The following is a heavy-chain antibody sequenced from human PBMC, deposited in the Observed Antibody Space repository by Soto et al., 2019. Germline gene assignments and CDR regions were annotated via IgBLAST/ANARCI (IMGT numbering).Heavy chain of an antibody. CDR1: GGTFSSYT. D-gene: IGHD4-17*01. J-gene: IGHJ3*02. V-gene: IGHV1-69*02. CDR2: IIPILGIA. CDR3: ATTSNDYGDYVGAFDI. Sequence: ASVKVSCKASGGTFSSYTISWVRQAPGQGLEWMGRIIPILGIANYAQKFQGRVTITADKSTSTAYMELSSLRSEDTAVYYCATTSNDYGDYVGAFDIWGQGTMVTVS.